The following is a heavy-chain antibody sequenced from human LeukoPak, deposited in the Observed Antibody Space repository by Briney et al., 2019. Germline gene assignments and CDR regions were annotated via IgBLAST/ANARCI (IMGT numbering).Heavy chain of an antibody. J-gene: IGHJ4*02. CDR3: AIATTGRGAFGS. D-gene: IGHD1-1*01. V-gene: IGHV3-7*01. Sequence: GGSLRLSCAASGFTFSIYSMNWVRQAPGKGLECVASTNEAGGDKLYVDSVKGRFTISRDNSKNSLSLQMNSLTAEDTAIYYCAIATTGRGAFGSWGQGTLVSVS. CDR2: TNEAGGDK. CDR1: GFTFSIYS.